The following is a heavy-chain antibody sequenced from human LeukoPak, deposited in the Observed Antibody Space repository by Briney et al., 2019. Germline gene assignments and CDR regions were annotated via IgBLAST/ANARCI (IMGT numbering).Heavy chain of an antibody. J-gene: IGHJ4*02. Sequence: SETLSLTCTVCGGSVSSYHWSWVRQSPGKGLGWIGYIDSSGTTNYSPSLKSRVMISVDTSKNQFSLQLSSVTAADTAVYYCGGIVTAGTVDYWGQGILVTVSS. CDR3: GGIVTAGTVDY. CDR1: GGSVSSYH. CDR2: IDSSGTT. V-gene: IGHV4-4*09. D-gene: IGHD6-13*01.